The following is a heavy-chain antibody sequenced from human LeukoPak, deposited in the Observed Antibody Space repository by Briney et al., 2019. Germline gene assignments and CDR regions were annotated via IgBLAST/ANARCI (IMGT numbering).Heavy chain of an antibody. V-gene: IGHV3-21*01. CDR3: ARGVYHYYYGMDV. J-gene: IGHJ6*04. CDR2: ISSSSSYI. D-gene: IGHD2-8*01. CDR1: GFTFSSYS. Sequence: GGSLRLPCAASGFTFSSYSMNWVRQAPGEGLEWVSSISSSSSYIYYADSVKGRFTISRDNAKNSLYLQMNSLRAEDTAVYYCARGVYHYYYGMDVWGKGTTVTVSS.